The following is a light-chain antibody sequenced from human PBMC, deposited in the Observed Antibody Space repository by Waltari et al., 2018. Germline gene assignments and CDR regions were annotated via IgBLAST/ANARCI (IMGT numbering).Light chain of an antibody. Sequence: EIVLTQSPATLSLPPGERATLSCRASQSVSSYFAWYQQKPGQAPRILIYDASNRATVIPARFSGSGSGTDFTLTISSLEPEDFAVYYCQQRSNWSGTFGGGTNVEIK. J-gene: IGKJ4*01. CDR3: QQRSNWSGT. CDR1: QSVSSY. CDR2: DAS. V-gene: IGKV3-11*01.